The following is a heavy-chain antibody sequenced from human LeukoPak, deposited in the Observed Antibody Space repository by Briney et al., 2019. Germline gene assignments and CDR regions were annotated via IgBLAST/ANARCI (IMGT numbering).Heavy chain of an antibody. D-gene: IGHD6-13*01. Sequence: GGSLRLSCAASGFTFSSYGMHWVRQAPGKGLEWVAVIWYDGSNKYYADSVKGRFTISRDNSKNTLYLQMNSLRAEDTAVYYCAKSMHSSWTSYFDYWGQGTLVTVSS. V-gene: IGHV3-33*06. CDR1: GFTFSSYG. J-gene: IGHJ4*02. CDR2: IWYDGSNK. CDR3: AKSMHSSWTSYFDY.